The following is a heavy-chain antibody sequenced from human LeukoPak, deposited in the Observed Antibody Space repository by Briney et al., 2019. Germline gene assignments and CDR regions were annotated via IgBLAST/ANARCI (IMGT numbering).Heavy chain of an antibody. Sequence: ASVKVSCKASGYTFTSYGISWVRQAPGQGLEWVGWISTYNGNTNYAQKLPGRVTLTTDTSTNTAYMELSSLRSDDTAVYYCPRDIVVVPAASANYYGRDVWGQGTTVTVSS. CDR3: PRDIVVVPAASANYYGRDV. D-gene: IGHD2-2*01. J-gene: IGHJ6*02. CDR2: ISTYNGNT. V-gene: IGHV1-18*01. CDR1: GYTFTSYG.